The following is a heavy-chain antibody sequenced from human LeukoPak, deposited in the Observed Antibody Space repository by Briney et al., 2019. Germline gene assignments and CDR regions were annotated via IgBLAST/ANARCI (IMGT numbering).Heavy chain of an antibody. CDR2: IYYSGST. J-gene: IGHJ6*03. CDR3: ARGGYSIYELSFFYMDV. Sequence: SETLSLTCTVSGGSISSYYWSWIRQPPREGLEWIGYIYYSGSTNYNPPLKSRVTISVDTSKNQFSLKLSSVTAADTAVYYCARGGYSIYELSFFYMDVWGKGTTVTVSS. CDR1: GGSISSYY. D-gene: IGHD4-11*01. V-gene: IGHV4-59*01.